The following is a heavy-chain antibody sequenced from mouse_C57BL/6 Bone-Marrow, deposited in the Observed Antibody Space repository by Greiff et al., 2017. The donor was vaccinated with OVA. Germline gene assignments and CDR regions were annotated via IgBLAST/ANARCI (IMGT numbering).Heavy chain of an antibody. D-gene: IGHD1-1*01. V-gene: IGHV1-54*01. J-gene: IGHJ4*01. Sequence: QVQLQQSGAELVRPGTSVKVSCKASGYAFTNYLIEWVKQRPGQGLEWIGVFNPGSGGTNYNEKFKGKATLTADKSSSTADMQLSSLTSEDSAVYFCARSRNYYGSSYGFEAMDYWGQGTSVTVSS. CDR1: GYAFTNYL. CDR3: ARSRNYYGSSYGFEAMDY. CDR2: FNPGSGGT.